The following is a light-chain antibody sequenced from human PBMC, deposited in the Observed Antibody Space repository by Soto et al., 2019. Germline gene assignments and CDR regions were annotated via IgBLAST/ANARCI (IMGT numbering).Light chain of an antibody. CDR3: QHYNSYSEA. CDR1: QSISSW. Sequence: EIQMTQSPSTMSASVGDRVTITCLASQSISSWLAWYQQKPGKAPKVLIFDASSLESGVPSRFSGSGSGTEFTLTISSLQPDDFATYYCQHYNSYSEAFGQGTKVDIK. CDR2: DAS. J-gene: IGKJ1*01. V-gene: IGKV1-5*01.